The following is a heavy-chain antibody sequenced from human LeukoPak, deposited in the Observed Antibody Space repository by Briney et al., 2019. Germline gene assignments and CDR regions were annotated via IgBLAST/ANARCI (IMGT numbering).Heavy chain of an antibody. V-gene: IGHV4-39*01. CDR1: GGSISSYY. CDR2: IYYNGST. Sequence: SETLSLTCTVSGGSISSYYWSWIRQPPGKGLEWIGTIYYNGSTHYNPSLKSRVTISEDTSKNQISLKLSSVTAADTAVYYCARHLVVIGIYWGQGILVTVSS. D-gene: IGHD2-8*02. CDR3: ARHLVVIGIY. J-gene: IGHJ4*02.